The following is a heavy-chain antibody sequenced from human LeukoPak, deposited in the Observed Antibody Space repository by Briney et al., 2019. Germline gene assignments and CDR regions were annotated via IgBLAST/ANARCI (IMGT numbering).Heavy chain of an antibody. V-gene: IGHV3-64*01. CDR3: SRERCTGYDFGALDI. Sequence: GGSLTLSCAASGFTFSSYAMHWVRQAPGKGLQYVSTISGSGGSTYYANSVKGRFTISRDNSKNTLYLQMGSLRAEDVAVYYCSRERCTGYDFGALDIWGQGTMVTVSS. CDR2: ISGSGGST. CDR1: GFTFSSYA. D-gene: IGHD5-12*01. J-gene: IGHJ3*02.